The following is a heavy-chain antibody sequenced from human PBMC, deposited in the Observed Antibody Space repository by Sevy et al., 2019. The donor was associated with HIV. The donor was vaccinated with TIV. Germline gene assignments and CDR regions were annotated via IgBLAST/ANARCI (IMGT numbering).Heavy chain of an antibody. D-gene: IGHD2-21*02. V-gene: IGHV3-30*18. J-gene: IGHJ1*01. Sequence: GGSLRLSCAASGFTFSSYGMHWVRQAPGKGLEWVAVISYDGSNKYYADSVKGRFTNSRDTSKKTLYLKMNSLRAEDTAVYYCAKGRAYCDCDCYSEYLQHWGQGTLVTVSS. CDR3: AKGRAYCDCDCYSEYLQH. CDR2: ISYDGSNK. CDR1: GFTFSSYG.